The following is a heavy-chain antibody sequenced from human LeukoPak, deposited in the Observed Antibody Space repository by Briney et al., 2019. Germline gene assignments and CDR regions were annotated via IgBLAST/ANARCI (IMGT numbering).Heavy chain of an antibody. Sequence: ASVKVSCKASGYTFTRYYMHWVRQAPGQGLEWTGWINPNSGGTNYAQKFQGRVTMTRDTTISTAYMELSRLRSDDTAVYYCARETYSYGDGDPHYYYYYMDVWGKRTTVTVSS. CDR2: INPNSGGT. CDR3: ARETYSYGDGDPHYYYYYMDV. V-gene: IGHV1-2*02. D-gene: IGHD5-18*01. J-gene: IGHJ6*03. CDR1: GYTFTRYY.